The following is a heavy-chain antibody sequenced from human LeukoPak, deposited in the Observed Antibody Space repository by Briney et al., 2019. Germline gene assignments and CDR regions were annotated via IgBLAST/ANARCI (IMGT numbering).Heavy chain of an antibody. Sequence: SETLSLTCTVSGGSISSYYWSWIRQPPGKGLEWIGYIYYSGSTNYNPSLKSRVTISVDTSKNQFSLKLSSVTAADTAVYYCARVPRQFEFWFDPWGQGTLVTISS. V-gene: IGHV4-59*01. CDR2: IYYSGST. D-gene: IGHD3-10*01. CDR1: GGSISSYY. J-gene: IGHJ5*02. CDR3: ARVPRQFEFWFDP.